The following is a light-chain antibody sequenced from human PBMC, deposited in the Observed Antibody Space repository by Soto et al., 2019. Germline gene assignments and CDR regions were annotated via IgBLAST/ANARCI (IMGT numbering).Light chain of an antibody. Sequence: IVLTQSPGTLSLSPGERATFSCRASQSVTTQLAWYQQKPGQAPRLIIHGASSRATGVPDRITGSGSGTDFTLSISRLEPEDFAVYYCQQYGGSTRTFGQGTKVDIK. CDR2: GAS. CDR1: QSVTTQ. V-gene: IGKV3-20*01. CDR3: QQYGGSTRT. J-gene: IGKJ1*01.